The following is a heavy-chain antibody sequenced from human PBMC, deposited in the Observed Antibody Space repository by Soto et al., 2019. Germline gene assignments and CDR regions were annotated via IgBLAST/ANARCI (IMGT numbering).Heavy chain of an antibody. V-gene: IGHV3-23*01. CDR3: AKSRAAAGADYFDY. CDR2: ISGSGGST. CDR1: WGTCGSYA. D-gene: IGHD6-25*01. Sequence: VVSLRLSLAASWGTCGSYASSWVLQAPGKGLEWVSAISGSGGSTYYSDSVKGRFTISRDNSKNTLYLQMNSLRAEDTAVYYSAKSRAAAGADYFDYPAQRPLVTVYS. J-gene: IGHJ4*02.